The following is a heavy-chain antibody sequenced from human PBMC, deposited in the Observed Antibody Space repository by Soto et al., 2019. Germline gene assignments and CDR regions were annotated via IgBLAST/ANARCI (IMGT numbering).Heavy chain of an antibody. V-gene: IGHV1-18*01. D-gene: IGHD2-15*01. CDR3: ASPSPTPRVVVAATPAFDI. CDR2: ISAYNGNT. J-gene: IGHJ3*02. CDR1: GYTFTSYG. Sequence: ASVKVSCKASGYTFTSYGISWVRQAPGQGLEWMGWISAYNGNTNYAQKLQGRVTMTTDTSTSTAYMELRSLRSDDTAVYYCASPSPTPRVVVAATPAFDIWGQGTMVTVSS.